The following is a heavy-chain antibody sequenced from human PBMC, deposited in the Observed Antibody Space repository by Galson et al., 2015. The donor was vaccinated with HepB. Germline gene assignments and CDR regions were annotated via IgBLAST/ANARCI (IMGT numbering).Heavy chain of an antibody. Sequence: SLRLSCAASGFTFSSYWMSWVRQAPGKGLEWVANIKQDGSEKYYVDSVKGRFTISRDNAKNSLYLQMNSLRAEDTAVYYCARDHLEQQWPVGYYYYYGMDVWGQGTTVTVSS. CDR3: ARDHLEQQWPVGYYYYYGMDV. J-gene: IGHJ6*02. D-gene: IGHD6-19*01. CDR1: GFTFSSYW. V-gene: IGHV3-7*03. CDR2: IKQDGSEK.